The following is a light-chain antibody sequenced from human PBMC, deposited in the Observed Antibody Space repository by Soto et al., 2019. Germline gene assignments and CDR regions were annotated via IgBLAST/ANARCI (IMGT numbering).Light chain of an antibody. CDR3: SSYTSSTTVL. Sequence: QSALTQPASVSGSPGQSNTISCTGTSSDVGGYKYVSWYQQHPDKAPKLLIYEVSNRPSGVSTRFSGSKSGNTASLTISGLQAEDEADYYCSSYTSSTTVLFGGGTKVTVL. CDR1: SSDVGGYKY. CDR2: EVS. J-gene: IGLJ2*01. V-gene: IGLV2-14*01.